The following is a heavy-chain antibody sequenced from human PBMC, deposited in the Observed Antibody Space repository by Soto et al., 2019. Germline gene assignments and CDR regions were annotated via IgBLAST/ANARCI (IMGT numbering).Heavy chain of an antibody. J-gene: IGHJ4*02. CDR1: GGSISSSNW. CDR3: ARVPRAAAGTD. Sequence: QVQLQESGPGLVKPSGTLSLTCAVSGGSISSSNWWSWVRQPPGKGLEWIGEIYHSGSTNYNPSLKSRVTMSVDKSKTQFSLMLSSVTAAVTAVYYCARVPRAAAGTDWGQGTLVTVSS. CDR2: IYHSGST. V-gene: IGHV4-4*02. D-gene: IGHD6-13*01.